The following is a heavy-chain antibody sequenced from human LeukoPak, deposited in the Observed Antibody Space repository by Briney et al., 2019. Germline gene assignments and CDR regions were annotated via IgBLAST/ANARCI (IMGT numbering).Heavy chain of an antibody. J-gene: IGHJ5*02. CDR1: GFTFSSYW. CDR3: ARDLVDCGGDCHNWFDP. V-gene: IGHV3-7*01. CDR2: IKQDGSEK. D-gene: IGHD2-21*01. Sequence: GGSLRLSCAASGFTFSSYWMSWVRQAPGKGLEWVANIKQDGSEKYYVDSVKGRFTISRDNANNSLYLQMNSLRAEDTAVYYCARDLVDCGGDCHNWFDPWGQGTLVTVSS.